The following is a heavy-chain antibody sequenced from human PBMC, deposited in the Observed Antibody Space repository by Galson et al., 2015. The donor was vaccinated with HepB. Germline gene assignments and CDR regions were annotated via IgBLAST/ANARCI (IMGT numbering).Heavy chain of an antibody. CDR1: GYVFTNYG. CDR3: ARDWYYDRGGYYDGPEYNWLDP. V-gene: IGHV1-18*01. D-gene: IGHD3-22*01. J-gene: IGHJ5*02. Sequence: SVKVSCKASGYVFTNYGISWVRQAPGKGLEWMGWISAYKGNSNYAQKFQGRVTISRDTSTRTAYMELRSLRSDDTAIYYCARDWYYDRGGYYDGPEYNWLDPWGQGTLVTVSS. CDR2: ISAYKGNS.